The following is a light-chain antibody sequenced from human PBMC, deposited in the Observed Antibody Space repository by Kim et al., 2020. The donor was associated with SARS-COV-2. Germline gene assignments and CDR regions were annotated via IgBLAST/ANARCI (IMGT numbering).Light chain of an antibody. Sequence: DIQMTQSPSSLSASVGDRVTITCRTSQNINSHLNWYHQKPGRAPKLLIYAASTLQGGVPSRFSGSGSETDFTLTISSLQPEDFATYDSQQTYISPVTFCPGTKGDIK. J-gene: IGKJ3*01. CDR1: QNINSH. CDR2: AAS. V-gene: IGKV1-39*01. CDR3: QQTYISPVT.